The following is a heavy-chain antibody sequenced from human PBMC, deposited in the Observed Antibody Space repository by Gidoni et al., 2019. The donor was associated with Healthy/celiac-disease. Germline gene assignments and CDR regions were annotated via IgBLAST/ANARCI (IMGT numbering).Heavy chain of an antibody. D-gene: IGHD6-19*01. CDR2: IYTSGST. V-gene: IGHV4-61*02. Sequence: QVQLQESGPGLVKPSQTLSLTCTVPGGSISSGSYYWSWIRQPAGKGLEWIGRIYTSGSTNYNPSLKSRVTISVDTSKNQFSLKLSSVTAADTAVYYCARDQGIAVAGYYYGMDVWGQGTTVTVSS. CDR1: GGSISSGSYY. J-gene: IGHJ6*02. CDR3: ARDQGIAVAGYYYGMDV.